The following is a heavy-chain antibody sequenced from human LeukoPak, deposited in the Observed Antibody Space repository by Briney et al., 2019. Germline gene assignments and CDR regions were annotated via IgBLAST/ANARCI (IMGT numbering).Heavy chain of an antibody. V-gene: IGHV1-8*02. Sequence: ASVKVSCKASGYTFTSYDINWVRQATGQGLEWMGWMNPNSGNTGYAQKFPDRVTITRNTSISTAYMELSSLRSEDTAVYYCARRGDAAGKNYYYYYMDVWGKGTTVTVSS. D-gene: IGHD6-13*01. CDR2: MNPNSGNT. J-gene: IGHJ6*03. CDR1: GYTFTSYD. CDR3: ARRGDAAGKNYYYYYMDV.